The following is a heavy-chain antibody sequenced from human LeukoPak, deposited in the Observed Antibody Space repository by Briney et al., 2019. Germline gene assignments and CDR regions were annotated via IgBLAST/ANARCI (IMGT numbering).Heavy chain of an antibody. CDR3: ARLPSLQYRGSDY. V-gene: IGHV4-4*02. J-gene: IGHJ4*02. CDR1: GGSISSSNW. Sequence: PSGTLSLTCAVSGGSISSSNWWGWVRQPPGKGLEWIGYIYYSGSTNYNPSLKSRVTISVDTSKNQFSLKLSSVTAADTAVYYCARLPSLQYRGSDYWGQGTLVTVSS. CDR2: IYYSGST. D-gene: IGHD2-2*01.